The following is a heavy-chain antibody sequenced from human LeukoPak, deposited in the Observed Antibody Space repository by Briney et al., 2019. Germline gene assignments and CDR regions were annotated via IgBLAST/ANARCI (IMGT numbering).Heavy chain of an antibody. D-gene: IGHD1-20*01. CDR2: ISSSSSTI. V-gene: IGHV3-11*04. J-gene: IGHJ6*02. Sequence: GGSLRLSCAASGFTFSDYYMSWIRQAPGKGLEWVSYISSSSSTIYYADSVKGRFTISRDNAKNSLYLQMNSLRDEDTAVYYCARGEVYNWNYYGMDVWGQGTTVTVSS. CDR1: GFTFSDYY. CDR3: ARGEVYNWNYYGMDV.